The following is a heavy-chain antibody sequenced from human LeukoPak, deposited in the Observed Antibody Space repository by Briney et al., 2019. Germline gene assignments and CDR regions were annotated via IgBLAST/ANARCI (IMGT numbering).Heavy chain of an antibody. CDR3: TRGPMNWFDP. D-gene: IGHD2-2*01. V-gene: IGHV3-15*01. Sequence: GGSLRLSCAASGFTFSSYWMTWVRQAPGKGLEWVGRIKSKTDGGTTDYAAPVKGRFTISRDDSKNTLYLQMNSLKTEDTAVYYCTRGPMNWFDPWGQGTLVTVSS. CDR2: IKSKTDGGTT. J-gene: IGHJ5*02. CDR1: GFTFSSYW.